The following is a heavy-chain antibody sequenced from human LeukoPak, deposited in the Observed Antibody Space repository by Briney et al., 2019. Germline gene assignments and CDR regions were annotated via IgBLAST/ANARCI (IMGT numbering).Heavy chain of an antibody. CDR2: INPSGGST. D-gene: IGHD2-15*01. CDR1: GYTFTSYY. Sequence: ASVKVSCKASGYTFTSYYMHWVRQAPGQGLEWMGIINPSGGSTSYAQKFQGRVTTTRDTSTSTVYMELSSLRSEDTAVYYCARSIVVVVAATRGFDPWGQGTLVTVSS. J-gene: IGHJ5*02. CDR3: ARSIVVVVAATRGFDP. V-gene: IGHV1-46*01.